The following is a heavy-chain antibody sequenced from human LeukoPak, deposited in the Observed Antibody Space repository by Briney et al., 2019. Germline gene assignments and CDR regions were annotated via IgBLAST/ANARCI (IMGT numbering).Heavy chain of an antibody. CDR3: ARYRAAMPQRGPFDY. J-gene: IGHJ4*02. V-gene: IGHV4-4*02. CDR2: IYHSGST. D-gene: IGHD2-2*01. CDR1: GGSISSSNW. Sequence: NPSETLSLTCAVSGGSISSSNWWSWVRQPPGKGLEWIGEIYHSGSTNYNPSLKSRVTISVDKSKNQFSLKLSSVTAADTAVYHCARYRAAMPQRGPFDYWGQGTLVTVSS.